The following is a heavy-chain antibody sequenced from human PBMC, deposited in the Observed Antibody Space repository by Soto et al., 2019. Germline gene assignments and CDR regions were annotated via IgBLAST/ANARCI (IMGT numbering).Heavy chain of an antibody. V-gene: IGHV3-23*01. CDR2: ISYSGTTT. J-gene: IGHJ4*02. D-gene: IGHD3-3*01. CDR3: AKRFTLFGEVKLSPDFDY. CDR1: GFTFSSHA. Sequence: EVQLLESGGGLVQPEGSLRLSCAASGFTFSSHAMSWVRQAPGKGLEWVSAISYSGTTTYYAESVKGRFTISRDNSKNTLYLQMNSLRVEDTALYYCAKRFTLFGEVKLSPDFDYWGQGTLVTVSS.